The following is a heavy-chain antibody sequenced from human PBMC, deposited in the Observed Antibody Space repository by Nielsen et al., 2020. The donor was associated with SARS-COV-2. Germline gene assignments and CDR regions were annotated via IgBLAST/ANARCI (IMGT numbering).Heavy chain of an antibody. CDR1: GFTVSDSW. Sequence: GGSLRLSCAASGFTVSDSWMSWVRPAPGGGLGWVANIKSDGSEKFYLDSVKGRFTSSRDNAKNSLYLQLSSLRVEDTALYYCVLTTHFFDFWGQGTLVTVSS. CDR3: VLTTHFFDF. D-gene: IGHD4/OR15-4a*01. V-gene: IGHV3-7*05. CDR2: IKSDGSEK. J-gene: IGHJ4*02.